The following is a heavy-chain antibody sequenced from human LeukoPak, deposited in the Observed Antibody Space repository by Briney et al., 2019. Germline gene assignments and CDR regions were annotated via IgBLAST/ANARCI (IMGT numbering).Heavy chain of an antibody. CDR3: ATWVVAPPEDY. V-gene: IGHV3-30*02. Sequence: GGSLRLSCAASGFTFTSFGMHWVRQAPGKGLEWVAFIRNDGDVIYYTDSVKGRFTISRDNSKNTLYLQMNSLRAEDAAVYYCATWVVAPPEDYWGQGTLVTVSS. CDR2: IRNDGDVI. D-gene: IGHD2-15*01. CDR1: GFTFTSFG. J-gene: IGHJ4*02.